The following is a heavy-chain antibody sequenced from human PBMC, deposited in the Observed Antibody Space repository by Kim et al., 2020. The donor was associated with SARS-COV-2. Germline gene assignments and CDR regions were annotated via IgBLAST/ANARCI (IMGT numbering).Heavy chain of an antibody. CDR3: AKTRLYYDFWSGSLYYY. D-gene: IGHD3-3*01. CDR1: GFTFSSYG. J-gene: IGHJ6*01. Sequence: GGSLRLSCAASGFTFSSYGMHWVRQAPGKGLEWVAVISYDGSNKYYADSVKGRFTISRDNSKNTLYLQMNSLRAEDTAVYYCAKTRLYYDFWSGSLYYY. CDR2: ISYDGSNK. V-gene: IGHV3-30*18.